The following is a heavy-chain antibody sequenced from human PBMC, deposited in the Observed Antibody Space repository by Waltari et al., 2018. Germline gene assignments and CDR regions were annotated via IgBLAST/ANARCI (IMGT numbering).Heavy chain of an antibody. Sequence: QVQLLQSGAEVKKPGASVKVSCKASGYTFSGSYIHWVRQAPGQGLEGMGWIHPNRGAIGYAQKFQGSVTMTTDMSSSTAYLELTRLQSDDTAVYYCARGGGQWVFYDYWGQGTLVTVSS. CDR3: ARGGGQWVFYDY. J-gene: IGHJ4*02. V-gene: IGHV1-2*02. CDR2: IHPNRGAI. D-gene: IGHD1-26*01. CDR1: GYTFSGSY.